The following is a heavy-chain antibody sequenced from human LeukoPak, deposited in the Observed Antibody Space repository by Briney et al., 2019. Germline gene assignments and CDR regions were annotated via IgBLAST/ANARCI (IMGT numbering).Heavy chain of an antibody. CDR2: ISGSGGST. Sequence: PGGSLRLSCAASGFTFSSYAMSWVRQAPGRGLEWVSAISGSGGSTYYADSVKGRFTISRDNSKNTLYLQMNSLRAEDTAVYYCAKDPYSSGFPQYFQHWGQGTLVTVSS. D-gene: IGHD6-19*01. J-gene: IGHJ1*01. CDR1: GFTFSSYA. CDR3: AKDPYSSGFPQYFQH. V-gene: IGHV3-23*01.